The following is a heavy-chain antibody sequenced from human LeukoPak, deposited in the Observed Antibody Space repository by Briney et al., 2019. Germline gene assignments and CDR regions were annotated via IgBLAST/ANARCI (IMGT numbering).Heavy chain of an antibody. J-gene: IGHJ4*02. CDR1: GFTFSSYG. CDR3: ARGGQASVWGSYRYTLDY. D-gene: IGHD3-16*02. CDR2: IWYDGSNK. Sequence: GRSLRLSCAASGFTFSSYGMHWVRQAPGKGLEWVAVIWYDGSNKYYADSVKGRFTISRDNSKNTLYLQMNSLRAEDTAVYYCARGGQASVWGSYRYTLDYWGQGTLVTVSS. V-gene: IGHV3-33*01.